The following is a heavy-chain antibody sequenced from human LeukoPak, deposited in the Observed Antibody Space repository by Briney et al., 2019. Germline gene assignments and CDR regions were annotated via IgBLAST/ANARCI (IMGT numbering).Heavy chain of an antibody. CDR1: GGSFSGYY. J-gene: IGHJ6*03. Sequence: SETLSLTCAVYGGSFSGYYWSWIRQPPGKGLEWIGEINHSGSTNYNPSLKSRVTISVDTSKNQFSLKLSSVTAADTAVYYCARENSSPHYMDVWGKGTTVTISS. CDR2: INHSGST. CDR3: ARENSSPHYMDV. V-gene: IGHV4-34*01. D-gene: IGHD6-13*01.